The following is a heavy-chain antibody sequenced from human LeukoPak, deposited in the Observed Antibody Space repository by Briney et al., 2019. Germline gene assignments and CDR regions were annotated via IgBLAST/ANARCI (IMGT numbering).Heavy chain of an antibody. CDR2: IYYSGRT. J-gene: IGHJ4*02. V-gene: IGHV4-61*01. Sequence: SETLSLTCTVSGGSVSSGSYYWSWIRQPPGKGLEWIGYIYYSGRTNYNPSLKSRVTISVDTSKNQFSLKLSSVTAADTAVYYCARAPRYSSTLFDYWGQGTLVTVSS. D-gene: IGHD6-13*01. CDR1: GGSVSSGSYY. CDR3: ARAPRYSSTLFDY.